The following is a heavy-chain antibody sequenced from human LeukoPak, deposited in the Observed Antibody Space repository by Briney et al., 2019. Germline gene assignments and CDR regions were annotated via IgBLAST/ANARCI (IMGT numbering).Heavy chain of an antibody. D-gene: IGHD4-17*01. V-gene: IGHV4-39*07. J-gene: IGHJ4*02. CDR2: IYYSGST. Sequence: SETLSLTCTVSGGSISSSSYYWGWIRQPPGKGLEWIGSIYYSGSTYYNPSLKSRVTISVDTSKNQFSLKLSSVTAADTAVYYCARPPASRDYGETGDYWGQGTLVTVSS. CDR3: ARPPASRDYGETGDY. CDR1: GGSISSSSYY.